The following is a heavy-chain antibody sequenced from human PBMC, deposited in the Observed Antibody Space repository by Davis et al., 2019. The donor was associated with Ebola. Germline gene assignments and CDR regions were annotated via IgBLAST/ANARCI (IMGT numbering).Heavy chain of an antibody. Sequence: GESLKISCAASGFRVSGPFMSWVRQAPGKGLEWVAFIRYDGSNKYYADSVKGRFTISRDNSKKTLYLQMNSLRAEDTAVYYCAKEGRDCYNYGWYFDLWGRGTLVTVSS. CDR2: IRYDGSNK. V-gene: IGHV3-30*02. CDR1: GFRVSGPF. D-gene: IGHD5-24*01. CDR3: AKEGRDCYNYGWYFDL. J-gene: IGHJ2*01.